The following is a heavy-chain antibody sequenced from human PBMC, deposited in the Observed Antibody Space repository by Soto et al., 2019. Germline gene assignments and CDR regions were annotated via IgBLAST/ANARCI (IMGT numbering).Heavy chain of an antibody. V-gene: IGHV3-7*03. Sequence: GSLLLSCLAYGFTFISSFMGWVRQAPGKGLEWVANINQDGSATYYVDSVKGRFTISRDNAKNSLYLQMNSLRAEDTDVYYCARYFRGSNRYFFDYWGQGTLVTVYS. J-gene: IGHJ4*02. CDR2: INQDGSAT. D-gene: IGHD4-4*01. CDR3: ARYFRGSNRYFFDY. CDR1: GFTFISSF.